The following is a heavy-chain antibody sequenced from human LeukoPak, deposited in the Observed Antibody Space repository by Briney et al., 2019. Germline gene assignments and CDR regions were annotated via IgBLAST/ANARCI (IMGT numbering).Heavy chain of an antibody. D-gene: IGHD6-13*01. CDR3: ARDRVAAAGTPDY. CDR2: ISSSGSTI. Sequence: GGSLRLSCAASGFTFSDYYMSWIRQAPGQGLEWVSYISSSGSTIYYADSVKGRFTISRDNAKNSLNLQMNSLRAEDTAVYYCARDRVAAAGTPDYWGQGTLVTVSS. V-gene: IGHV3-11*01. CDR1: GFTFSDYY. J-gene: IGHJ4*02.